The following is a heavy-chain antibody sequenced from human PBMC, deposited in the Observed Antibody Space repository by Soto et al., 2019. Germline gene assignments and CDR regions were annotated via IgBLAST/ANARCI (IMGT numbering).Heavy chain of an antibody. D-gene: IGHD4-17*01. CDR3: ARGDGDYVLDY. CDR2: IYYSGST. V-gene: IGHV4-59*08. J-gene: IGHJ4*02. Sequence: PSETLSLTCTVSGGSISSYYWSWIRQPPGKGLEWIGYIYYSGSTNYNPSLKSRVTISVDTSKNQFSLKLSSVTAADTAVYYCARGDGDYVLDYWGQGTLVTVSS. CDR1: GGSISSYY.